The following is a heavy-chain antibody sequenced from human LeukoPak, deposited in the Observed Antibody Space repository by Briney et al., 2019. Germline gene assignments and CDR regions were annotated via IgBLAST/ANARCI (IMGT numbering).Heavy chain of an antibody. D-gene: IGHD3-10*01. CDR3: ARDSIISVYYFGSGSYNDGDY. CDR2: ISHSGTT. V-gene: IGHV4-38-2*02. Sequence: SETLSLTCTVSGYSISNGYYWGWIRQPPGKGLEWIGSISHSGTTLYNPSLKSRVTISVDTSKNQFSLKLSFVSAADTAVYYCARDSIISVYYFGSGSYNDGDYWGLGTLVTISP. J-gene: IGHJ4*02. CDR1: GYSISNGYY.